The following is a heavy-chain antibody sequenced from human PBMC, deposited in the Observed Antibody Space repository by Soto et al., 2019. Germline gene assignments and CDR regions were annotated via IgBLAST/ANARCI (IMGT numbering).Heavy chain of an antibody. J-gene: IGHJ4*02. V-gene: IGHV1-69*01. CDR3: AASDSSSWQHDY. CDR1: GDSFSSYA. D-gene: IGHD6-13*01. CDR2: IIPIFETA. Sequence: QVQLVQSGGELKKPGSSVRVSCKISGDSFSSYAISWVRQAPGEGLEWVGGIIPIFETANYAQNFQGRVTITAVESTTTAYMEVTRLRPEDTAIFYCAASDSSSWQHDYWGQGTLITVSS.